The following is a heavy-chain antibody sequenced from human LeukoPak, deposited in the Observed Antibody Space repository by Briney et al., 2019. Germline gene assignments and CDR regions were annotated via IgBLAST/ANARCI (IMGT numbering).Heavy chain of an antibody. CDR1: GFTFSSSW. J-gene: IGHJ6*02. CDR3: TGHYGMNV. Sequence: PGGSLRLSCAASGFTFSSSWMTWVRHAPGKGLEWVANINQDGSEKYYVDSVRGRFTISRDNARNSLYLQMHSLRAEDTAVFYCTGHYGMNVWGQGTTVTVSS. CDR2: INQDGSEK. V-gene: IGHV3-7*01.